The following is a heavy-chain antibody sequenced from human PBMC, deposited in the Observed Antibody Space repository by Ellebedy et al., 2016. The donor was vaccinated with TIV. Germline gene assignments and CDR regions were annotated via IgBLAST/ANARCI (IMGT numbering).Heavy chain of an antibody. J-gene: IGHJ4*02. Sequence: SETLSLTXAVYGGSFSGYYWSWIRQPPGKGLEWIGEINHSGSTNYNPSLKSRVTISVDTSKNQFSLKLSSVTAADTAVYYCARPGYSYGYDYWGQGTLVTVSS. CDR2: INHSGST. V-gene: IGHV4-34*01. CDR1: GGSFSGYY. D-gene: IGHD5-18*01. CDR3: ARPGYSYGYDY.